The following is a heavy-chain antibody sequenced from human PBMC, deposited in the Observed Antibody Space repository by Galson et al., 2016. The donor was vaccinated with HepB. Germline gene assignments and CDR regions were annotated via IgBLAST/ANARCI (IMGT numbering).Heavy chain of an antibody. J-gene: IGHJ4*02. CDR1: GFTFRSYG. CDR2: TSFDGRNK. Sequence: SLRLSCAASGFTFRSYGMHWVRQAPGKGLEWVAATSFDGRNKYYADSVKGRFTISRDNAKNSLYLQMNSLRAEDTAAYYCARGPDYGDWVDFLDCWGQGTLVTVSS. D-gene: IGHD4-17*01. CDR3: ARGPDYGDWVDFLDC. V-gene: IGHV3-33*08.